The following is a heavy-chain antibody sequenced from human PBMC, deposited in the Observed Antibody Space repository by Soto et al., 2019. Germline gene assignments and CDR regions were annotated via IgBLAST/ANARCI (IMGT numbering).Heavy chain of an antibody. J-gene: IGHJ4*02. CDR1: GYTFSNYA. D-gene: IGHD2-8*01. Sequence: ASVKVSCKTSGYTFSNYAISWVRQAPGQGLGWMGWVSPYNGNANYTEKFQGRVSMTTDTSTTTAYMELTSLTSDDTAIYYCAGAISLIMAAPAYWGQGTLVTVSS. CDR3: AGAISLIMAAPAY. CDR2: VSPYNGNA. V-gene: IGHV1-18*04.